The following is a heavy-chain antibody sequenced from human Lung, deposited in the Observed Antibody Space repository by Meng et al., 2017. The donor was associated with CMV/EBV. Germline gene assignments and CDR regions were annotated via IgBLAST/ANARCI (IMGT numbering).Heavy chain of an antibody. V-gene: IGHV1-18*01. Sequence: AAVKVSCKASGYTFIAYAFSWVRQAPGQGHEWMGWISAYNGNTNYAQKVQGRVTMTTDTSTSTAYMELRSLRSDDTAVYYCARSDMIRGVVVHDYWGQGALVTVSS. CDR1: GYTFIAYA. J-gene: IGHJ4*02. CDR3: ARSDMIRGVVVHDY. CDR2: ISAYNGNT. D-gene: IGHD3-10*01.